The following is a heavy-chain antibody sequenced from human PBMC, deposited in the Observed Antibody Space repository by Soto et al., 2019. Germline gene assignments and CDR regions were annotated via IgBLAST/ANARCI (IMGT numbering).Heavy chain of an antibody. D-gene: IGHD6-19*01. CDR3: ASGIAVAGTCDPFDI. J-gene: IGHJ3*02. Sequence: GESLKISCKGSGYSFTSYWIGWVRQMPGKGLEWMGIIYPGDSDTRYSPSFQGQVTISADKPISTAYLQWSSLKASDTAMYYCASGIAVAGTCDPFDIGGQGTMVTVSS. V-gene: IGHV5-51*04. CDR2: IYPGDSDT. CDR1: GYSFTSYW.